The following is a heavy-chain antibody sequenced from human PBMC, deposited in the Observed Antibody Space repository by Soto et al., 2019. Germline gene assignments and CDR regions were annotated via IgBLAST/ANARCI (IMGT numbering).Heavy chain of an antibody. CDR1: GGSINSYY. D-gene: IGHD4-17*01. CDR3: ASRYGRAFDI. CDR2: IFYSGST. V-gene: IGHV4-59*08. J-gene: IGHJ3*02. Sequence: QVQLQESGPGLVKPSETLSLTCTVSGGSINSYYWSWIRQPPGKGLEWIGYIFYSGSTNYNPSLKSRVTISVGTSENQCSLKLSSVTAADTAVYYCASRYGRAFDIWGQGTMVTVSS.